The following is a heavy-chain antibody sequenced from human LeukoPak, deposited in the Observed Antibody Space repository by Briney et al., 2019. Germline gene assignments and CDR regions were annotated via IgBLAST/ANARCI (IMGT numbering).Heavy chain of an antibody. V-gene: IGHV1-69*13. J-gene: IGHJ4*02. Sequence: SVKVSCKASGGTFSSYAISWVRQAPGQGLEWMGGIIPILGTANYAQKFQGRVTIAADESTSTAYMELSSLRSEETAVYYCARGSNWGEIPFDYWGQGTLVTVSS. CDR1: GGTFSSYA. D-gene: IGHD7-27*01. CDR2: IIPILGTA. CDR3: ARGSNWGEIPFDY.